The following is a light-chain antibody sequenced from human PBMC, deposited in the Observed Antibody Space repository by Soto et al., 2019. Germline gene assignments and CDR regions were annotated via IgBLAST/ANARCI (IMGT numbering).Light chain of an antibody. V-gene: IGLV7-46*01. Sequence: QAVVTQEPSLTVSPGGTVTLTCDSDTGPVTSGHHSYWFQQKPGQAPMTLIYDTTQRHSWTPARFSGSLLGGKAALTLSGAQPADEAVYYCVLSNDVGQHIFGSATKLTV. CDR2: DTT. J-gene: IGLJ1*01. CDR1: TGPVTSGHH. CDR3: VLSNDVGQHI.